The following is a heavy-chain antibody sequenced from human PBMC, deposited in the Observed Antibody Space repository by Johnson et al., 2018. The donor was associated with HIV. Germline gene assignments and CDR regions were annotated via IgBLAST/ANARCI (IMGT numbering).Heavy chain of an antibody. D-gene: IGHD2-15*01. V-gene: IGHV3-66*01. Sequence: VQLVESGGGFVQPGGSLRLSCGASGFSVSNTYMNWVRQAPGKGLEWVSVMYSGGNTYYADSVRGRFTISRDNSKNTLYLQMNSLRAEDTAVYYCARDQRGLDAFDSWGRGTMVTVSS. CDR3: ARDQRGLDAFDS. CDR2: MYSGGNT. CDR1: GFSVSNTY. J-gene: IGHJ3*02.